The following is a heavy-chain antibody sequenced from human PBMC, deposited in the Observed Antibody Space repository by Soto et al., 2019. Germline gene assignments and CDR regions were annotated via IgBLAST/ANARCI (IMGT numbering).Heavy chain of an antibody. Sequence: SETLSLTCTVSGYSISTYYLCWFLQHPGRGLLWIGYVYYTGSTNYNPSLKSRVTISVDRSKNQFSLKLNSVTAADTAVYYCARGRTVRNYSDNSGYYYFDYWGQGTLVTVSS. CDR3: ARGRTVRNYSDNSGYYYFDY. CDR2: VYYTGST. D-gene: IGHD3-22*01. J-gene: IGHJ4*02. CDR1: GYSISTYY. V-gene: IGHV4-59*01.